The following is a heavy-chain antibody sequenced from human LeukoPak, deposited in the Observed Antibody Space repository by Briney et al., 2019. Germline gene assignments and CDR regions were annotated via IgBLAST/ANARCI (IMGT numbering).Heavy chain of an antibody. CDR2: ISGSGGST. J-gene: IGHJ4*02. Sequence: GGSLRLSCAASGFTFSSYAMSWVRQAPGEGLEWVSAISGSGGSTYYADSVKGRFTISRDNSKNTLYLQMNSLRAEDTAVYYCAKDYSSSWYVFDYWGQGTLVTVSS. CDR3: AKDYSSSWYVFDY. D-gene: IGHD6-13*01. CDR1: GFTFSSYA. V-gene: IGHV3-23*01.